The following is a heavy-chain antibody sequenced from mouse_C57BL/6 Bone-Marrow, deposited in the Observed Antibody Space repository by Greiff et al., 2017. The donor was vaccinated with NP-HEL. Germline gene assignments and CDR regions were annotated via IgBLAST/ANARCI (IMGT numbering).Heavy chain of an antibody. CDR2: ISYDGSN. CDR3: ARDGATVVAHGYFDV. CDR1: GYSITSGYY. Sequence: ESGPGLVKPSQSLSLTCSVTGYSITSGYYWNWIRQFPGNKLEWMGYISYDGSNNYNPSLKNRISITRDTSKNQFFLKLNSVTTEDTATYYCARDGATVVAHGYFDVWGTGTTVTLSS. J-gene: IGHJ1*03. D-gene: IGHD1-1*01. V-gene: IGHV3-6*01.